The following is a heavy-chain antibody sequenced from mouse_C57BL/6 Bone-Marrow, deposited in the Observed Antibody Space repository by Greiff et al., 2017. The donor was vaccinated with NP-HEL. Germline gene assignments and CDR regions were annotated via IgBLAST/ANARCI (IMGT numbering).Heavy chain of an antibody. D-gene: IGHD2-3*01. CDR1: GFNIKDDY. CDR3: TTWNDGYLFYFDY. CDR2: IDPENGDT. Sequence: EVQLQQSGAELVRPGASVKLSCTASGFNIKDDYMHWVKQRPEQGLEWIGWIDPENGDTEYASKFQGKVTITADTSSNTAYLQLSSLTSEDTAVYYCTTWNDGYLFYFDYWGQGTTLTVSS. V-gene: IGHV14-4*01. J-gene: IGHJ2*01.